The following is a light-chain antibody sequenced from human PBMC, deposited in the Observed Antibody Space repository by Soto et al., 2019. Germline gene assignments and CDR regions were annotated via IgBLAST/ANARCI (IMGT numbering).Light chain of an antibody. V-gene: IGLV2-14*01. CDR1: SSDMGGFNY. J-gene: IGLJ2*01. CDR2: DVS. CDR3: ISYTPSSTLV. Sequence: QSALTQPASVSGSPGQSITISCTGTSSDMGGFNYVSWYQQYPGKAPKLMIYDVSTRPSGISIRFSGSKSGNTASLTISGLQAEDEANYYCISYTPSSTLVFGGGTKLTVL.